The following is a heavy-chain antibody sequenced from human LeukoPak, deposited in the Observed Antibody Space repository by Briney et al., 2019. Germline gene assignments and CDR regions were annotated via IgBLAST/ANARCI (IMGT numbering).Heavy chain of an antibody. CDR3: ARERYDFWSFDY. CDR1: GGSFSSYY. D-gene: IGHD3-3*01. V-gene: IGHV4-4*09. J-gene: IGHJ4*02. CDR2: IYTTGTT. Sequence: SETLSLTCTVSGGSFSSYYWSWIRQPPGKGLEWIWYIYTTGTTSYNPSRKLRVTIPLDTSKNHFSLQLSPVPAADTAVHYSARERYDFWSFDYWGQGTLVTFSS.